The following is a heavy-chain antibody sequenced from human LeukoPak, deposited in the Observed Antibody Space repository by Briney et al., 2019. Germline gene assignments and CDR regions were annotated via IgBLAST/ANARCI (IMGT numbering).Heavy chain of an antibody. CDR1: GGSISSSVYY. CDR2: ISYSGST. D-gene: IGHD5-18*01. CDR3: ARGGDTAMAFDY. J-gene: IGHJ4*02. V-gene: IGHV4-39*07. Sequence: SETLSLTCTVSGGSISSSVYYWGWIRQPPGKGLEWIGSISYSGSTNYNPSLKSRVTISVDTSKNQFSLKLSSVTAADTAVYYCARGGDTAMAFDYWGQGTLVTVSS.